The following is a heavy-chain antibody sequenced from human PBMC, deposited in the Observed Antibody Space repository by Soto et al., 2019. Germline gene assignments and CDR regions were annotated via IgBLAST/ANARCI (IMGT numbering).Heavy chain of an antibody. V-gene: IGHV1-46*01. D-gene: IGHD2-15*01. CDR3: AREENCSDGICYSEYFQR. CDR2: VNPSGGST. Sequence: XSVKVSFKASGYIFTSYSMHWVRQVPGQGLEWMGVVNPSGGSTNYAQKFQGRITMTRDTSTSTVYMDLSSLTSEDTAVYYCAREENCSDGICYSEYFQRWGQGTLVTVSS. J-gene: IGHJ1*01. CDR1: GYIFTSYS.